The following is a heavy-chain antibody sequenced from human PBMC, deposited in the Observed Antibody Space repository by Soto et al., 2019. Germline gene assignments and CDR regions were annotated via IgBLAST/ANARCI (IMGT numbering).Heavy chain of an antibody. Sequence: ASVKVSCKASGYTFTGYYMHCVRQAPGQGLEWMGWINPNSGGTNYAQKFQGRVTMTRDTSISTAYMELSRLRSDDTAVYYCARGDYYYYYGMDVWGQGTTVTVS. CDR1: GYTFTGYY. CDR3: ARGDYYYYYGMDV. J-gene: IGHJ6*02. V-gene: IGHV1-2*02. CDR2: INPNSGGT.